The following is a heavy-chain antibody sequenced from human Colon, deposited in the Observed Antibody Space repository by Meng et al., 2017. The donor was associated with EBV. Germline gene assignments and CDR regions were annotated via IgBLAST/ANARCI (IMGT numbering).Heavy chain of an antibody. CDR3: ARGKQDAWELLAY. Sequence: QVPLQESGPGLVNPSGTPALPCGVSGVSISSNIRWTWVRQPPGKGLEWIGDIDDSGSTNYNPSLNSRISISLDKSKNHFSLKVNSVTAADTAVYYCARGKQDAWELLAYWGQGALVTVSS. CDR1: GVSISSNIR. CDR2: IDDSGST. V-gene: IGHV4-4*02. D-gene: IGHD1-26*01. J-gene: IGHJ4*02.